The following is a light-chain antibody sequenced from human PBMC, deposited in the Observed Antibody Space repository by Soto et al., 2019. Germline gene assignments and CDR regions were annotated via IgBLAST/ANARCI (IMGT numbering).Light chain of an antibody. CDR2: GAS. V-gene: IGKV3-15*01. J-gene: IGKJ4*01. CDR3: QQYNNWPLT. CDR1: QSVSIN. Sequence: EVVMTQSPATLSVSPGERVTLSCRASQSVSINLAWYRQKPGQAPGLLIYGASTRATGIPATFSGSGSGTEFTLTISSLQSEDVAVYYCQQYNNWPLTFGGGTKVEI.